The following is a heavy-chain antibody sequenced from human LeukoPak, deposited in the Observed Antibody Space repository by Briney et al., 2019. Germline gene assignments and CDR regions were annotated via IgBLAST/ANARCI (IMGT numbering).Heavy chain of an antibody. CDR3: ARYSGKVGAITDYFDY. CDR2: ISSSGSTI. D-gene: IGHD1-26*01. V-gene: IGHV3-11*01. Sequence: GGSLRLSCAASGFTFSDYYMSWIRQAPGKGLEWVSYISSSGSTIYYADSVKGRFTISRDNAKNSLYLQMNSLRAEDTAVYYCARYSGKVGAITDYFDYWGQGTLVTVSS. CDR1: GFTFSDYY. J-gene: IGHJ4*02.